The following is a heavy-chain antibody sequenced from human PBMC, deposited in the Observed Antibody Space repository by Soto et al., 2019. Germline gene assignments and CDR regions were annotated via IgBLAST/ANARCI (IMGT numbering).Heavy chain of an antibody. Sequence: QGQLQESGSGLVKPSETVFLTCAVSGGPISSDYYSWSWIRQPPGKDLEWIGYINHGGSTYYYPTRRSRITLSVATSKNHFSLRLTSVTAADTAVYSRARLNRLRNDAFDVWGQGTLVAVSS. CDR3: ARLNRLRNDAFDV. CDR1: GGPISSDYYS. V-gene: IGHV4-30-2*01. D-gene: IGHD3-16*01. CDR2: INHGGST. J-gene: IGHJ3*01.